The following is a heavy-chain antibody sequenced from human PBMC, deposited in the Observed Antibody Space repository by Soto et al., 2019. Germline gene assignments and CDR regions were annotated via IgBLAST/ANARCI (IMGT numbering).Heavy chain of an antibody. CDR2: ISGSDGRT. J-gene: IGHJ4*02. CDR1: GFTFSLYA. V-gene: IGHV3-23*01. Sequence: LESGGGLVQPGDSLRLSCAASGFTFSLYAMSWVRQAPGKGLEWVSGISGSDGRTHYADSVKGRFTISRDNSKNTLYLQMNSLTVEDTAVYYCAKDFWTTETTSCFDYWGQGTLVTVSS. CDR3: AKDFWTTETTSCFDY. D-gene: IGHD4-17*01.